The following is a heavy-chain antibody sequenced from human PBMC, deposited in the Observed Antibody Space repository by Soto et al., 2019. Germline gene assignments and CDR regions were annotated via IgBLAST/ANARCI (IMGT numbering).Heavy chain of an antibody. Sequence: PSETLSLTCTVSGGSVSSGNYYWSSIRQPPGKGLEWIGYIRYSGSTNYNPSLKSRVTTSVDTSKNQFSLSLTSVTAADTAVYYCARGGNGRYYYYGMDVWGQGTTVTVS. CDR1: GGSVSSGNYY. D-gene: IGHD2-15*01. V-gene: IGHV4-61*01. CDR3: ARGGNGRYYYYGMDV. CDR2: IRYSGST. J-gene: IGHJ6*02.